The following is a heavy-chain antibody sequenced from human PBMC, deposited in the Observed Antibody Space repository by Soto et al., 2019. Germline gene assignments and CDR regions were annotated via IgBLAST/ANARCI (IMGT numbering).Heavy chain of an antibody. V-gene: IGHV1-46*01. CDR1: GYTFTSYY. CDR2: INPSGGST. D-gene: IGHD3-22*01. Sequence: ASVKVSCKASGYTFTSYYMHWVRQAPGQGLEWMGIINPSGGSTSYAQKFQGRVTMTRDTSTSTVYMEMNSLRIEDTAVYYCARDTWARRTYYYDTSDTSWGQGTLVTVSS. J-gene: IGHJ5*02. CDR3: ARDTWARRTYYYDTSDTS.